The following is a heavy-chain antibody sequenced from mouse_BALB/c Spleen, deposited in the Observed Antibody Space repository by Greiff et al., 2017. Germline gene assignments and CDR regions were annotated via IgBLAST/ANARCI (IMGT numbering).Heavy chain of an antibody. J-gene: IGHJ3*01. CDR2: IYPYNGGT. CDR3: ARRDYDVSSWFAY. D-gene: IGHD2-4*01. V-gene: IGHV1S29*02. Sequence: VQLKQSGPELVKPGASVKISCKASGYTFTDYNMHWVKQSHGKSLEWIGYIYPYNGGTGYNQKFKSKATLTVDNSSSTAYMELRSLTSEDSAVYYCARRDYDVSSWFAYWGQGTLVTVSA. CDR1: GYTFTDYN.